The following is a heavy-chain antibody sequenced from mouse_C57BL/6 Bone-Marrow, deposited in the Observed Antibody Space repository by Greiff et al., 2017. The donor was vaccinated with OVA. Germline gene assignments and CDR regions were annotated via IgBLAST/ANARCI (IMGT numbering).Heavy chain of an antibody. Sequence: QVQLKESGAELVKPGASVKISCKASGYAFSSYWMNWVKQRPGKGLEWIGQIYPGDGDTNYNGKFKGKATLTADKSSSTAYMQLSSLTSEDSAVYFCARNYGSSLYYYAMDYWGQGTSVTVSS. J-gene: IGHJ4*01. CDR2: IYPGDGDT. V-gene: IGHV1-80*01. CDR3: ARNYGSSLYYYAMDY. CDR1: GYAFSSYW. D-gene: IGHD1-1*01.